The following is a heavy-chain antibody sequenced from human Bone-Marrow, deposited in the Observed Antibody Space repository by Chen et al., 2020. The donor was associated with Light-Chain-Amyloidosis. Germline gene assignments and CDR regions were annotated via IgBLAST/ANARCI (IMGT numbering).Heavy chain of an antibody. CDR3: AKDFRVGATWIGDGWFDP. D-gene: IGHD1-26*01. CDR2: IYKDGRT. V-gene: IGHV3-53*02. Sequence: EVQLVETGGGLIQPGESLRLSCAVSGFTVSDAFMNWVRQAPGKGLEWVSIIYKDGRTFYADSVKGRFTISRDNSKNTLYLQMNSLRAEDTAVYYCAKDFRVGATWIGDGWFDPWGQGTLVTVSS. CDR1: GFTVSDAF. J-gene: IGHJ5*02.